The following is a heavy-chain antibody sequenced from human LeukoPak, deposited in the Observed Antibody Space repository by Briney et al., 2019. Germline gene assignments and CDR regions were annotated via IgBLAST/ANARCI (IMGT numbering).Heavy chain of an antibody. V-gene: IGHV4-4*02. CDR1: GGSISSSNW. J-gene: IGHJ4*02. Sequence: SETLSLTCAVSGGSISSSNWWSWVRQPPGKGLEWIGEIYHSGSTNYNPSLKSRVTISVDKSKNQFSLKLSSVTAADTAVYYCARRGRKNYYGSESPPYYFDYWGQGTLVTVSS. CDR3: ARRGRKNYYGSESPPYYFDY. D-gene: IGHD3-10*01. CDR2: IYHSGST.